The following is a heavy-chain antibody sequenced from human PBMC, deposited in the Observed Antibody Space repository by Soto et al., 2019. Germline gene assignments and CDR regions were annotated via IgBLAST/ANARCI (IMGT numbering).Heavy chain of an antibody. CDR2: IVPIYGSA. Sequence: QGHLVQSGPEVKKPGSSVKVSCKASGGTFNTYPISRVRQAPGQGLEWMGGIVPIYGSAVYAQKFQGRITITADKSMSTVYMELNSLRSEDTALYYCVRAWAAAVELVGRYYNDMGVWCQGTKVSVSS. V-gene: IGHV1-69*06. J-gene: IGHJ6*02. CDR3: VRAWAAAVELVGRYYNDMGV. D-gene: IGHD2-2*01. CDR1: GGTFNTYP.